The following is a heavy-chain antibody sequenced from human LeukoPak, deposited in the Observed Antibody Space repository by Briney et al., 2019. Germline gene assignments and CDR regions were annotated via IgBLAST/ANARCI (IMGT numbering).Heavy chain of an antibody. CDR1: GFTFSHHN. Sequence: GGSLRLSCAASGFTFSHHNMNWVRQAPGKGLEWVSVIYSGGSTYYADSVKGRFTISRDNSKNTLYLQMNSLRAEDTAVYYCARVYQGVAIFDGIDYWGQGTLVTVSS. J-gene: IGHJ4*02. D-gene: IGHD3-3*01. CDR2: IYSGGST. CDR3: ARVYQGVAIFDGIDY. V-gene: IGHV3-66*01.